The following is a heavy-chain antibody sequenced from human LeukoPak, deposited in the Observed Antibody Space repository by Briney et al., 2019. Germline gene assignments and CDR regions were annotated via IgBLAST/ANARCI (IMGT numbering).Heavy chain of an antibody. J-gene: IGHJ5*02. CDR2: IYSGGST. V-gene: IGHV3-66*01. CDR3: AKEGRLRFLEWFCWFDP. CDR1: GFTVSSNY. Sequence: GGSLRLSCAASGFTVSSNYMSWVRQAPGKGLEWVSVIYSGGSTYYADSVKGRFTISRDNSKNTLYLQMNSLRAEDTAVYYCAKEGRLRFLEWFCWFDPWGQGTLVTVSS. D-gene: IGHD3-3*01.